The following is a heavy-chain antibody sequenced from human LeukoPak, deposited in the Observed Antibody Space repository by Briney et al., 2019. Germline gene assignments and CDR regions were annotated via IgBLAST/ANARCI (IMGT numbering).Heavy chain of an antibody. CDR1: GFTFSTYP. V-gene: IGHV3-64*01. CDR3: ARGGLVGPTPYLDS. CDR2: INNNGDRT. D-gene: IGHD1-26*01. Sequence: GGSLRLSCAASGFTFSTYPMYWVRQAPGRGPEYVSGINNNGDRTYYAKSVKGRLTISRDNSKSTLYLQVGSLRAEDMAVYYCARGGLVGPTPYLDSWGQGTLVTVSS. J-gene: IGHJ4*02.